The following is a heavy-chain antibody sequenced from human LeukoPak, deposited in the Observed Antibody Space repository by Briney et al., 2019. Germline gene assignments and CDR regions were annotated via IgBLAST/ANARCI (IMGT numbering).Heavy chain of an antibody. D-gene: IGHD1-26*01. CDR3: ARLIVGSSSTGWFDP. CDR2: IYPGDSDT. J-gene: IGHJ5*02. CDR1: GYTFTSYW. Sequence: PGESLKISCQSSGYTFTSYWIGWVRQMPGKGLQWMGIIYPGDSDTTYSPSFQGQATISADKSISTAYLQWSSLKASDTAIYYCARLIVGSSSTGWFDPWGQGTLVTVSS. V-gene: IGHV5-51*01.